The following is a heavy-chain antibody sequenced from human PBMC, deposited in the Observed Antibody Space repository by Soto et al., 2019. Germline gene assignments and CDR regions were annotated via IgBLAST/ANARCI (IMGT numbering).Heavy chain of an antibody. CDR3: AQGVYSYGLDY. CDR1: GFTFSNAW. J-gene: IGHJ4*02. Sequence: EVQLVESGGGLVKPGGSLRLSCAASGFTFSNAWMSWVRQAPGKGLEWVGHVKSKTDGGATEYGAPVRDRFTISRDENTLFLQMNSLKTEDTAVYYCAQGVYSYGLDYWAQGTLVTVSS. CDR2: VKSKTDGGAT. D-gene: IGHD3-16*01. V-gene: IGHV3-15*01.